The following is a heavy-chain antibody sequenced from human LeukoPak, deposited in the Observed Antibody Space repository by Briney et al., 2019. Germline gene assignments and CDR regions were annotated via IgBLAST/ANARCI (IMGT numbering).Heavy chain of an antibody. CDR3: ARGDIVVVPGVDY. J-gene: IGHJ4*02. Sequence: PSQTLSLTCTVSGGSISSGGYYWSWIRQHPGKGLEWIGYIYYSGSTNYNPSLKSRVTISVDTSKNQFSLKLSSVTAADTAVYYCARGDIVVVPGVDYWGQGTLVTVSS. D-gene: IGHD2-2*01. CDR1: GGSISSGGYY. V-gene: IGHV4-61*08. CDR2: IYYSGST.